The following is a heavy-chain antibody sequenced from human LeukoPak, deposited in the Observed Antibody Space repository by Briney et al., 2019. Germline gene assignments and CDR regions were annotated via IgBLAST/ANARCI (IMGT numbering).Heavy chain of an antibody. CDR1: GGSISSSNW. J-gene: IGHJ4*02. V-gene: IGHV4-4*02. CDR2: IYHSGST. CDR3: ARLSVVRGAYFDY. Sequence: PSETLSLTCAVSGGSISSSNWWSWVRQPPGKGLEWIGEIYHSGSTNYNPSLKSRVTISVDTSKNQFSLKLSSVTAADTAAYYCARLSVVRGAYFDYWGQGTLVTVSS. D-gene: IGHD3-10*01.